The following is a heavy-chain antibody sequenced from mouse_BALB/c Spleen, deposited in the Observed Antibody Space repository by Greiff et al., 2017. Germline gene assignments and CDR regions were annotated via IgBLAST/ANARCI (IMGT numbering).Heavy chain of an antibody. CDR1: GFTFSSYT. J-gene: IGHJ1*01. Sequence: EVQRVESGGGLVQPGGSLKLSCAASGFTFSSYTMSWVRQTPEKRLEWVAYISNGGGSTYYPDTVKGRFTISRDNAKNTLYLQMSSLKSEDTAMYYCARPSSLLFDVWGAGTTVTVSS. CDR3: ARPSSLLFDV. CDR2: ISNGGGST. V-gene: IGHV5-12-2*01.